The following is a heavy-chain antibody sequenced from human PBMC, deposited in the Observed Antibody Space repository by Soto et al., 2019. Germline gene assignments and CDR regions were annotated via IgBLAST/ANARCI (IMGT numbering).Heavy chain of an antibody. J-gene: IGHJ4*01. Sequence: GGPRRPPSLAPVFPSGDAGITWVRPAPGQGMEWVGRIKSITDGATPNYPAPGKDTFDTSRHHTKNIVCLQANSLKTEDTGIYYCTTDSYSSIIVVRFDYWGHGTLVTVSS. CDR1: VFPSGDAG. V-gene: IGHV3-15*06. CDR2: IKSITDGATP. CDR3: TTDSYSSIIVVRFDY. D-gene: IGHD3-22*01.